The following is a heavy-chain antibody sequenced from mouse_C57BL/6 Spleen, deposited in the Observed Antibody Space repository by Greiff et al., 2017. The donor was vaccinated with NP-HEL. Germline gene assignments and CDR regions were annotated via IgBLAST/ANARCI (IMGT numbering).Heavy chain of an antibody. D-gene: IGHD4-1*01. CDR1: GYTFTSYW. Sequence: QVHVKQPGAELVRPGSSVKLSCKASGYTFTSYWMDWVKQRPGQGLEWIGNIYPSDSETHYNQKFKDKATLTVDKSSSTAYMQLSSLTSEDSAVYYCARGTGTWFAYWGQGTLVTVSA. V-gene: IGHV1-61*01. J-gene: IGHJ3*01. CDR2: IYPSDSET. CDR3: ARGTGTWFAY.